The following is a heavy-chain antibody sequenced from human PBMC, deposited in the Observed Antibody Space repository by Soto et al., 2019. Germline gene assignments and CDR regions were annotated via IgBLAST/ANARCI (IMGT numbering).Heavy chain of an antibody. V-gene: IGHV4-4*02. CDR1: SASISSEQR. J-gene: IGHJ4*02. Sequence: QMQLQESGPGLVKPSETLSLTCAVSSASISSEQRWSWVRQPPGKGLEWIGEIHHSGSTNKNPSLKRRVTMPVDKSKNQFSLNLNSVTAADTAVYYCARSFGWYAIDQWGQGTLVTVSS. CDR2: IHHSGST. D-gene: IGHD6-19*01. CDR3: ARSFGWYAIDQ.